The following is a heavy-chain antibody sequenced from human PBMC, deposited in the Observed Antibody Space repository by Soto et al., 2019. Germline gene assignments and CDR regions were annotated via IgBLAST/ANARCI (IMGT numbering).Heavy chain of an antibody. CDR1: GYTFTGYY. Sequence: ASVKVSCKASGYTFTGYYMHWVRQAPGQGLEWMGWINPNSGGTNYAQKFQGWVAMTRDTSISTAYMELSRLRSDDTAVYYCARVQVQAASGRYYYYYGMDVWGQGTTVTVSS. CDR3: ARVQVQAASGRYYYYYGMDV. V-gene: IGHV1-2*04. CDR2: INPNSGGT. J-gene: IGHJ6*02. D-gene: IGHD2-2*01.